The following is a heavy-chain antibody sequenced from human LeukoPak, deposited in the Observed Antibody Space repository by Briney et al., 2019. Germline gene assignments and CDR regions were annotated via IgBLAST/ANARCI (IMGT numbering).Heavy chain of an antibody. V-gene: IGHV3-23*01. CDR3: AKGTPQRMVRGPLDY. Sequence: GGSLRLSCAASGFTFSSYAMHWVRQAPGKGLEWVSAISGSGGSTYYADSVKGRFTISRDNSKNTLYLQMNSLRAEDTAVYYCAKGTPQRMVRGPLDYWGQGTLVTVSS. CDR1: GFTFSSYA. J-gene: IGHJ4*02. CDR2: ISGSGGST. D-gene: IGHD3-10*01.